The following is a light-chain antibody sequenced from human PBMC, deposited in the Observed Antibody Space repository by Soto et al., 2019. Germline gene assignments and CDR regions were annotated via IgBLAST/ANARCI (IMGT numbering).Light chain of an antibody. CDR1: SNDVGSYDL. CDR2: EVN. CDR3: CSYADVTTYV. V-gene: IGLV2-23*02. Sequence: SALNQPASVSGSPGQSITISCTGTSNDVGSYDLVSWYQQHPGKAPKLIIYEVNKRPSGFSHRFSGSKSGNTASLTISGLQAEDEADYYCCSYADVTTYVFGTGTKVTVL. J-gene: IGLJ1*01.